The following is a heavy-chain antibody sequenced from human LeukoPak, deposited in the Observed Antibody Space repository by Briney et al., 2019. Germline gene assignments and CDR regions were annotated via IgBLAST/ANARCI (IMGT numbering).Heavy chain of an antibody. CDR3: ARGARAGYNLEPFDY. CDR2: IIPIFGTA. J-gene: IGHJ4*02. V-gene: IGHV1-69*01. CDR1: GGTFSSYA. Sequence: ASVKVSCKASGGTFSSYAISWVRQAPGQGLEWMGGIIPIFGTANYAQKFQGRVTITADESTSTAYTELSSLRSEATAVYYCARGARAGYNLEPFDYWGQGTLVTVSS. D-gene: IGHD5-24*01.